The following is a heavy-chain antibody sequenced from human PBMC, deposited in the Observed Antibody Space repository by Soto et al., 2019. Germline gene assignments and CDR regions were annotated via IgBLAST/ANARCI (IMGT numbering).Heavy chain of an antibody. Sequence: EVQLLESGGGLVQPGGSLRLSCTASGFTFTYYAFSWVRQAPGKGLEWVSAISANGQGIYYADSVRGRFTISRDNSKNTVFLHMDILRAEDTAVYYCAKDRDYPRDQFHYWGQGTLVTVSS. CDR2: ISANGQGI. D-gene: IGHD2-2*01. J-gene: IGHJ4*02. V-gene: IGHV3-23*01. CDR1: GFTFTYYA. CDR3: AKDRDYPRDQFHY.